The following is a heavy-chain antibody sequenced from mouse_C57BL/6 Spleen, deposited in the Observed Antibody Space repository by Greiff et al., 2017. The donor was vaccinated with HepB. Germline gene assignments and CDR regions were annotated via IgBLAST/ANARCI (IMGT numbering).Heavy chain of an antibody. CDR2: IHPNSGST. V-gene: IGHV1-64*01. CDR1: GYTFTSYW. CDR3: ARHYGYDGFAY. Sequence: QVQLQQPGAELVKPGASVKLSCKASGYTFTSYWMHWVKQRPGQGLEWIGMIHPNSGSTNYNEKFKSKATLTVDKSSSTAYMQLSSLTSEDSAVYYCARHYGYDGFAYWGQGTLVTVSA. J-gene: IGHJ3*01. D-gene: IGHD2-2*01.